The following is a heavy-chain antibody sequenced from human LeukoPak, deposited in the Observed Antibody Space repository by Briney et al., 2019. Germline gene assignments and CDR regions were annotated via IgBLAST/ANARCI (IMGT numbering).Heavy chain of an antibody. CDR1: GYTFTSYY. CDR3: ARDLAAAGPGGYYYYYYMDV. D-gene: IGHD6-13*01. J-gene: IGHJ6*03. CDR2: INPSGGST. V-gene: IGHV1-46*01. Sequence: ASVKVSCKASGYTFTSYYMHWVREAPGQGLEWMGIINPSGGSTSYAQKFQGRVTMTRHTSISTAYMELSRLRSDDTAVYYCARDLAAAGPGGYYYYYYMDVWGKGTTVTVSS.